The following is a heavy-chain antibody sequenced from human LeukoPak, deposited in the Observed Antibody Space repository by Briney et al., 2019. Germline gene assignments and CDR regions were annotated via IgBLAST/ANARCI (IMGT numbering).Heavy chain of an antibody. V-gene: IGHV3-9*01. CDR1: GFTFDDYA. D-gene: IGHD3-3*01. CDR3: AKGGNYLDY. CDR2: ISWNSGSI. J-gene: IGHJ4*02. Sequence: GGSLRLSCAASGFTFDDYAMHWVRRAPGKGLEWVSGISWNSGSIGYADSVKGRFTISRDNAKNSLYLQMNSLRAEDTALYYCAKGGNYLDYWGQGTLVTVSS.